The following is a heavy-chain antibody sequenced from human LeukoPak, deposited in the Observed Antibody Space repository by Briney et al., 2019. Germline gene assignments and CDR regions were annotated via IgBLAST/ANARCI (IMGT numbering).Heavy chain of an antibody. D-gene: IGHD3-3*01. V-gene: IGHV4-61*02. Sequence: SETLSLTCTVSGGSTSSGTYYWSWMRQPAGKGLEWIGRIYTSGTTNYNPSLKSRVTISVDTSKNQFSLKLTSVTAADTAVYYCARGKGYDFWSGSVWFDPWGQGTLVTVSS. CDR3: ARGKGYDFWSGSVWFDP. CDR1: GGSTSSGTYY. J-gene: IGHJ5*02. CDR2: IYTSGTT.